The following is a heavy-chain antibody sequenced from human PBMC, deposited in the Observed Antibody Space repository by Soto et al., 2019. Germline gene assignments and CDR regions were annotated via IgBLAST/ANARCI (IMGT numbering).Heavy chain of an antibody. CDR2: IKQDGSEK. D-gene: IGHD6-25*01. V-gene: IGHV3-7*01. CDR3: GVAATARGGFDI. CDR1: GFTLSSYW. Sequence: EVQLVESGGGLVQPGGSLRLSCAASGFTLSSYWMSWVRQAPGKGLEWVANIKQDGSEKYYVDSVKGRFTISRDNAKNSQYLQMNRLRAEDTAVYYCGVAATARGGFDIWGKGTMVTVSS. J-gene: IGHJ3*02.